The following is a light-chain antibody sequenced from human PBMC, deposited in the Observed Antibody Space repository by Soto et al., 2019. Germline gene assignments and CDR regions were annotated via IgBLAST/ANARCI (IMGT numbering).Light chain of an antibody. CDR3: QQYGSLPYT. CDR1: QNVDNNF. V-gene: IGKV3-20*01. Sequence: ENVLTQSPGTLSLSPGERATLSCRASQNVDNNFLAWYQHKPGQPPRLLIFGASIRAAGIPDRFSGSESGTDFTLSISRLEPEDFVVYHCQQYGSLPYTFGQGTKLDI. J-gene: IGKJ2*01. CDR2: GAS.